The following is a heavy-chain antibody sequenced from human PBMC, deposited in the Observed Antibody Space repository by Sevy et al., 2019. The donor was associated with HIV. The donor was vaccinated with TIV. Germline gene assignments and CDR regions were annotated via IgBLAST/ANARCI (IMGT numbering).Heavy chain of an antibody. V-gene: IGHV4-34*01. Sequence: SETLSLTCAVYGGSFSGYYWSWIRQPPGKGLEWIGEINHSGSTNYNPSLKSRVTISVDTSKNQFSLKLSSVTAADTAVYYCARGLPIVGAGTKDETFDIWGRGTMVTVS. D-gene: IGHD6-19*01. CDR2: INHSGST. CDR3: ARGLPIVGAGTKDETFDI. CDR1: GGSFSGYY. J-gene: IGHJ3*02.